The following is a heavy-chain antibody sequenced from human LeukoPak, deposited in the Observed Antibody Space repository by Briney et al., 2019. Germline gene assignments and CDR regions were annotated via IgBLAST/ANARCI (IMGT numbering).Heavy chain of an antibody. V-gene: IGHV3-74*01. CDR1: GFTLSRYW. Sequence: GGSLRLSCAASGFTLSRYWMHWVRQAPGKGLVSVAHMNSGGSSTNYADSVKGRFTISRDNAKNMLYLQMNSLRADDTAVYYCAKILGESPRWFDPWGQGTLVTVSS. D-gene: IGHD3-10*01. CDR2: MNSGGSST. CDR3: AKILGESPRWFDP. J-gene: IGHJ5*02.